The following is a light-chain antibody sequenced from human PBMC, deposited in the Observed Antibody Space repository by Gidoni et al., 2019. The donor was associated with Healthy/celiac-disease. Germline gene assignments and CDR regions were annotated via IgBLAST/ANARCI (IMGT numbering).Light chain of an antibody. CDR2: AAS. CDR1: QSISSY. Sequence: DSQMTQSPSSLSASVGDRVTITCRASQSISSYLNWYQQKPGKAPKLLIYAASSLQSGVPSRFSGSGSGTDFTLTISSLQPEAFATSSCQQSYRTPSRFGQGTKLEIK. V-gene: IGKV1-39*01. J-gene: IGKJ2*03. CDR3: QQSYRTPSR.